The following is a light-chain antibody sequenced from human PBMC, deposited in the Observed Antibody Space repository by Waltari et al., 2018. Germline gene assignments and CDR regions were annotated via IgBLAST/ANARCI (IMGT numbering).Light chain of an antibody. CDR2: LGS. CDR3: MQALQIPWT. J-gene: IGKJ1*01. Sequence: DIVMTQSPLSLSVPPGEPASISCRSSQSLLHSNGYNYLDWYLQKPGQSPQLLIYLGSNRASGVPDRFSGSGSGTDFTLRISRVEAEDVGVYYCMQALQIPWTFGQGTKVETK. CDR1: QSLLHSNGYNY. V-gene: IGKV2-28*01.